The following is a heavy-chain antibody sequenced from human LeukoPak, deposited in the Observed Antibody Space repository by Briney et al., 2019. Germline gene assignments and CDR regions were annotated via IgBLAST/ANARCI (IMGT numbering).Heavy chain of an antibody. CDR2: IIPTFGIA. V-gene: IGHV1-69*04. D-gene: IGHD2-15*01. Sequence: SVKVSCKASGGTFSSYAISWVRQAPGQGLEWMGRIIPTFGIANYAQKFQGRVTITADKSTSTAYMELSSLRSEDTAVYYCARDMNCSGGSCPISYWGQGTLVTVSS. J-gene: IGHJ4*02. CDR1: GGTFSSYA. CDR3: ARDMNCSGGSCPISY.